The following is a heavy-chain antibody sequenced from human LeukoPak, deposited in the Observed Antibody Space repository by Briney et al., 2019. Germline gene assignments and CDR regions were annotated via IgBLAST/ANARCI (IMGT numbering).Heavy chain of an antibody. CDR2: INTNTGNP. J-gene: IGHJ4*02. V-gene: IGHV7-4-1*02. D-gene: IGHD3-10*01. CDR1: GYTFTSYA. CDR3: ARDLGPSITMVRGVSDY. Sequence: ASVKVSCKASGYTFTSYAMNWVRQSPGQGLEWMRWINTNTGNPTYAQGFTGRFVFSLDTSVSTAYLQISSLKAEDTAVYYCARDLGPSITMVRGVSDYWGQGTLLSVSS.